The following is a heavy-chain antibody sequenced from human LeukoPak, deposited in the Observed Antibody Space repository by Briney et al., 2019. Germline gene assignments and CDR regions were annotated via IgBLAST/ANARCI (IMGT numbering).Heavy chain of an antibody. D-gene: IGHD3-9*01. V-gene: IGHV4-31*03. CDR1: GGSISSGTYF. J-gene: IGHJ3*02. Sequence: SQTLSLTCTVSGGSISSGTYFWDWIRQHPGQGLEWIGHIHYSGTTYYNPSLKSRITLSVDTSKNQFSLNLSSVTTADTAVYFCARIPSLRYFAWLGAFDIWGQGTKVTVSS. CDR2: IHYSGTT. CDR3: ARIPSLRYFAWLGAFDI.